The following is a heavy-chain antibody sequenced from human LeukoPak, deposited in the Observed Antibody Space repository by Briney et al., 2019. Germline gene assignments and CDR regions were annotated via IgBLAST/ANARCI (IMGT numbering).Heavy chain of an antibody. Sequence: GGSLRLSCAASGFTFSSYAMHWVRQAPGKGLEWVAVISYDGNNKYYADSVKGRFTISRDNSKNTLYLHMNGLRAEDTAVYYCARERSYDSSGYYSPYYFDYWGQGTLVTVSS. CDR1: GFTFSSYA. V-gene: IGHV3-30*04. D-gene: IGHD3-22*01. CDR3: ARERSYDSSGYYSPYYFDY. J-gene: IGHJ4*02. CDR2: ISYDGNNK.